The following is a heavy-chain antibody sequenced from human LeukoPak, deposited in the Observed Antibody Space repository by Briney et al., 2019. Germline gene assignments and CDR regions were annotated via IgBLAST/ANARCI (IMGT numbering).Heavy chain of an antibody. V-gene: IGHV3-23*01. CDR1: GFTFSSYA. CDR3: ASLEDSSGYYPYDAFDI. CDR2: ISGSGGST. D-gene: IGHD3-22*01. Sequence: GGSLRLSCAASGFTFSSYAMSWVRQAPGKGLEWVSAISGSGGSTYYADSVKGRFTISRDNAKNSLYLQMNSLRAEDTALYYCASLEDSSGYYPYDAFDIWGQGTMVTVSS. J-gene: IGHJ3*02.